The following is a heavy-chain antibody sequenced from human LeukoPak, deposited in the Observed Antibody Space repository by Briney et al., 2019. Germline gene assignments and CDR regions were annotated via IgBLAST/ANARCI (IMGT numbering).Heavy chain of an antibody. Sequence: ASVKVSCKASGYTFTSYYMHWVRQAPGQGLEWMGIINPSGGSTSYAQRFQGRVTMTRNTSTGTVYMELSSLRSEDTAVYYCARIRDGYNDAYDIWGQGTMVTVPS. V-gene: IGHV1-46*01. D-gene: IGHD5-24*01. J-gene: IGHJ3*02. CDR3: ARIRDGYNDAYDI. CDR2: INPSGGST. CDR1: GYTFTSYY.